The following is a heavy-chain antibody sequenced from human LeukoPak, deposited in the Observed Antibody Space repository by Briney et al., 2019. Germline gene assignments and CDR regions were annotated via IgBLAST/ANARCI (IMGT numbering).Heavy chain of an antibody. J-gene: IGHJ3*02. V-gene: IGHV3-23*01. CDR2: ISSSGGST. CDR3: AREADCSGGSCYRGAFDI. Sequence: PGESLRLSCAASGFTFNTYAMSWVRQAPGKGLEWVSAISSSGGSTFHADSVKGRFTISRDNSKNTLSLQMNSLRAEDTAVYYCAREADCSGGSCYRGAFDIWGQGTMVTVSS. D-gene: IGHD2-15*01. CDR1: GFTFNTYA.